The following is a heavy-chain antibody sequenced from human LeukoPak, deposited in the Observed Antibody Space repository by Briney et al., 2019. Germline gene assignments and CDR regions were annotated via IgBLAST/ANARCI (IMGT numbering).Heavy chain of an antibody. J-gene: IGHJ4*02. D-gene: IGHD6-19*01. CDR3: ARAYRSIAVAGTGSGYFDY. CDR2: ISSSSSYI. V-gene: IGHV3-21*04. Sequence: GGSLRLSCAASGFTFSSYSVNWVRQAPGKGLEWVSSISSSSSYIYYADSVKGRFTISRDNAKNSLYLQMNSLRSEDTAVYYGARAYRSIAVAGTGSGYFDYWGQGTLVTVSS. CDR1: GFTFSSYS.